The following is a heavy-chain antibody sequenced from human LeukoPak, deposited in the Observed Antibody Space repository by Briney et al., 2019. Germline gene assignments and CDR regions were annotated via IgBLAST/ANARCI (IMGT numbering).Heavy chain of an antibody. CDR3: ARLKVGYRPYYYYYMDV. J-gene: IGHJ6*03. V-gene: IGHV4-34*01. D-gene: IGHD3-16*02. CDR1: GGSFSGYY. Sequence: SETLSLTCAVYGGSFSGYYWSWIRQPPGKGLEWIGEINHSGSTNYNPSLKSRVTISVDTSKNQFSLKLSSVTAADTAVYYCARLKVGYRPYYYYYMDVWGKGTTVTISS. CDR2: INHSGST.